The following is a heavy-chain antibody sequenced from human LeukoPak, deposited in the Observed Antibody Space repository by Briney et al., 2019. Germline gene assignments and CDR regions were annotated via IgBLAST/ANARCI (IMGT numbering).Heavy chain of an antibody. V-gene: IGHV3-23*01. Sequence: GSLRLSCVASGITFSNYAVSWVRQAPEKGLDWVSVISGSAHKIRYADSVKGRLTISRDNSENIVYLQMNNLRAEDTAVYYCAGRVTGYSSGYVYWGQGTPVTVSS. J-gene: IGHJ4*02. CDR3: AGRVTGYSSGYVY. CDR2: ISGSAHKI. CDR1: GITFSNYA. D-gene: IGHD5-18*01.